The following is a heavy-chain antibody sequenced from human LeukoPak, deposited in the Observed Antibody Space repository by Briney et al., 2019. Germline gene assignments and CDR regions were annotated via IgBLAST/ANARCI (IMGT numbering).Heavy chain of an antibody. CDR1: GDSMSSYY. CDR3: VADNIPYYFDF. CDR2: LSRGMT. J-gene: IGHJ4*02. Sequence: SETLSLTCTVSGDSMSSYYWSWIRQPAGRGLEWIGRLSRGMTDYNPSLKSRVSMSLDTSKNHFSLELTSVTAADTAVYFCVADNIPYYFDFWGPGRLVTVSS. D-gene: IGHD6-19*01. V-gene: IGHV4-4*07.